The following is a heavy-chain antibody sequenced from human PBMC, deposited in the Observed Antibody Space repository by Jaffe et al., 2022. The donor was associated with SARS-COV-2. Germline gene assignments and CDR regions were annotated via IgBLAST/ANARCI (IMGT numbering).Heavy chain of an antibody. J-gene: IGHJ3*02. V-gene: IGHV3-74*01. CDR3: ARVISRLPSVIILPGAFDI. Sequence: EVQLVESGGGLVQPGGSLRLSCAASGFTFSTYWMHWVRQAPGKGLVWVSHIDSDGSSTNYADSVKGRFTISRDNAKNTLYLQMNSLRAEDTAVYYCARVISRLPSVIILPGAFDIWGPGTMVTVSS. CDR1: GFTFSTYW. CDR2: IDSDGSST. D-gene: IGHD3-10*01.